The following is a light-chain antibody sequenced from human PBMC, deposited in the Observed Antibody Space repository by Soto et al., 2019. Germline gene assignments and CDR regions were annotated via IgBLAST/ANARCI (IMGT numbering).Light chain of an antibody. CDR1: QSISDN. Sequence: ETVLTQYPATLSVSPGERATLSCRASQSISDNLAWYQQKPGQAPRILIYGASTRATGIPARFSGSGSGTAFTLPISSLQSEDFGAYYCQKYDNWPQTFGQGTKLDIK. CDR3: QKYDNWPQT. V-gene: IGKV3-15*01. J-gene: IGKJ2*01. CDR2: GAS.